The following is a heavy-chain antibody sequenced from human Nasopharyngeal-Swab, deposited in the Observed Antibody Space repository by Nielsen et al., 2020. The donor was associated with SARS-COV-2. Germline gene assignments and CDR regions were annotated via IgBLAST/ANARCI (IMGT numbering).Heavy chain of an antibody. J-gene: IGHJ5*02. D-gene: IGHD6-13*01. CDR1: GFTFSSYA. CDR2: ISYDGSNK. CDR3: ARDWPPSSSSIGNWFDP. V-gene: IGHV3-30-3*01. Sequence: GESLKISCAASGFTFSSYAMHWVRQAPGKGLECVAVISYDGSNKYYADSVKGRFTISRDNSKNTLYLQMNSLRAEDTAVYYCARDWPPSSSSIGNWFDPWGQGTLVTVSS.